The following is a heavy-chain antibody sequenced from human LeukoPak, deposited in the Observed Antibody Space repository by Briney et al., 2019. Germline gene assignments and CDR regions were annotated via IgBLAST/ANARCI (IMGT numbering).Heavy chain of an antibody. CDR1: GFTFSSYA. V-gene: IGHV3-23*01. Sequence: PGGSLRLSCAASGFTFSSYAMGWVRQAPGKGLEWVSAITAGGGNTYYADSVKGRFTISRDNSKNTLYLQVNSLRAEDTAVYDCAKGNGYSYGRYYFDYWGQGTLVTVSS. D-gene: IGHD5-18*01. CDR3: AKGNGYSYGRYYFDY. J-gene: IGHJ4*02. CDR2: ITAGGGNT.